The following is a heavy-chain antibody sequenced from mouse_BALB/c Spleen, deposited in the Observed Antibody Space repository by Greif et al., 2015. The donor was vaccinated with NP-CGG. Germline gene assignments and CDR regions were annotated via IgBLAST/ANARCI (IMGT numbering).Heavy chain of an antibody. J-gene: IGHJ4*01. CDR1: GYTFTSYV. CDR2: INPYNDGT. D-gene: IGHD1-1*01. CDR3: AGITSVVDYYSMDY. V-gene: IGHV1-14*01. Sequence: VQLQQSGPELVKPGASVKMSCKASGYTFTSYVMHWVKQKPGQGLEWIGYINPYNDGTKYNEKFKGKATLTSDKSSSSASMELSSLTSEDSAVYYCAGITSVVDYYSMDYWGQGTSVTVSS.